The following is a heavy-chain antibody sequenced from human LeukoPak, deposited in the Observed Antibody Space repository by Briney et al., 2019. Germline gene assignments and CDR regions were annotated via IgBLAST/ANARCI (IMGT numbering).Heavy chain of an antibody. CDR1: EFTFSSYA. CDR2: ISGSGGYT. V-gene: IGHV3-23*01. J-gene: IGHJ6*03. CDR3: ARGSRTIVTTKFARGHDMDV. Sequence: GGSLRLSCAASEFTFSSYAMTWVRQAPGKGLEWVSVISGSGGYTNYADSVKGRFTISRDNSKNTLYLQMSSLRAEGTAVYYSARGSRTIVTTKFARGHDMDVWGKGTTVTVSS. D-gene: IGHD5-12*01.